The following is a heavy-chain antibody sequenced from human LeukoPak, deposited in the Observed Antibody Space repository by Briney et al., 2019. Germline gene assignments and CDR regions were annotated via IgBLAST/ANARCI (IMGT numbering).Heavy chain of an antibody. J-gene: IGHJ4*02. Sequence: SETLSLTCAVYGGSFSGYYWSWIRQPPGKGLEWIGEINHSGSTNYNPSLKSRVTISVDTSKNQFSLKLSSVTAADTAVYYCASHYYDSSGYYYFDYWGQETLVTVSS. CDR2: INHSGST. CDR3: ASHYYDSSGYYYFDY. V-gene: IGHV4-34*01. D-gene: IGHD3-22*01. CDR1: GGSFSGYY.